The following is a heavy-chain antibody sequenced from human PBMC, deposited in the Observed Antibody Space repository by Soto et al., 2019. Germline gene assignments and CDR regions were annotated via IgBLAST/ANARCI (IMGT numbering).Heavy chain of an antibody. Sequence: WTWIRQPPGKGLEWIGYISYSGSTNYNPSLKSRLTISLNTSKKQFSLKLSSVTAADTAVYYCARGTRATQYYYYFYGMDVWGQGTTVTVSS. J-gene: IGHJ6*02. V-gene: IGHV4-59*01. CDR3: ARGTRATQYYYYFYGMDV. CDR2: ISYSGST.